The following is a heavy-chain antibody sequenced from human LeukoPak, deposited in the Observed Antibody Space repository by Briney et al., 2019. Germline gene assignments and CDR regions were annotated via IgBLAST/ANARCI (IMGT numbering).Heavy chain of an antibody. J-gene: IGHJ6*02. CDR3: ARETYSSSWYRRSENYGMDV. CDR1: GGSISNYY. V-gene: IGHV4-59*01. CDR2: IYYTGYT. D-gene: IGHD6-13*01. Sequence: SETLSLTCTVSGGSISNYYWSWIRQPPGKGLEWIGYIYYTGYTNYNPSLKSRLTISVDTSENQFSLKLTSVTAADTAVYYCARETYSSSWYRRSENYGMDVWGQGTTVTVSS.